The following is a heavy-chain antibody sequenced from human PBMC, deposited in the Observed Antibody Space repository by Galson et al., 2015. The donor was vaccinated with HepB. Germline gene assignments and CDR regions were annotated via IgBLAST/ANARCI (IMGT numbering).Heavy chain of an antibody. CDR1: GGSFSGYY. Sequence: TLSLTCAVYGGSFSGYYWSWIRQPPGKGLEWIGYIYYSGSTNYNPSLKSRVTISVDTSKNQFSLKLSSVTAADTAVYYCARTGAYYDFWSGYYQQYYFDYWGQGTLVTVSS. V-gene: IGHV4-59*01. CDR3: ARTGAYYDFWSGYYQQYYFDY. J-gene: IGHJ4*02. CDR2: IYYSGST. D-gene: IGHD3-3*01.